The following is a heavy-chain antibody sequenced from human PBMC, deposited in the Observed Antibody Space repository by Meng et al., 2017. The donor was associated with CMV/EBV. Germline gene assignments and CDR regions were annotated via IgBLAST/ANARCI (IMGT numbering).Heavy chain of an antibody. CDR3: ARDYEVSVRTYYDFWSGYSGNYYYGMDV. CDR1: GFTFSDYY. J-gene: IGHJ6*02. CDR2: ISSSGSTI. Sequence: GESLKISCAASGFTFSDYYMSWIRQAPGKGLEWVSYISSSGSTIYYADSVKVRFTISRDNAKNSLYLQMNSLRAEDTAVYYCARDYEVSVRTYYDFWSGYSGNYYYGMDVWGQGTTVTVSS. D-gene: IGHD3-3*01. V-gene: IGHV3-11*04.